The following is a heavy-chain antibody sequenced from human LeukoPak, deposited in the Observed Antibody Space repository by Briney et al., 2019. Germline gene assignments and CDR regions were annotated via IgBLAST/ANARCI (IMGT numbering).Heavy chain of an antibody. CDR1: GVTLSSYA. CDR3: AKGPPKFRGGSYCFDY. V-gene: IGHV3-23*01. CDR2: ISSSGSGGNT. Sequence: GGSLRLSCAASGVTLSSYAMSWARQAPGKGLEWVSGISSSGSGGNTYYADSVKGRFTISRDSSKNTLFLHMNTLRAEDTAVYYCAKGPPKFRGGSYCFDYWGQGTLVTVSS. D-gene: IGHD1-26*01. J-gene: IGHJ4*02.